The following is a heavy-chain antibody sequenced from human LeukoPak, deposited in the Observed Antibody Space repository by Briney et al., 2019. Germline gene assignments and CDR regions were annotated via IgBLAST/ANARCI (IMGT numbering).Heavy chain of an antibody. CDR2: IGSDGSNT. CDR1: GFTFSRFW. Sequence: GGSLRLSCAASGFTFSRFWMHWVRQAPGKGLVWVSRIGSDGSNTNYADSVKGRFTISRDNAKNTLYLQMDSLTGDDTAVYYCASRNFGSSPFDYWGQGTLVTVSS. D-gene: IGHD3-10*01. J-gene: IGHJ4*02. CDR3: ASRNFGSSPFDY. V-gene: IGHV3-74*01.